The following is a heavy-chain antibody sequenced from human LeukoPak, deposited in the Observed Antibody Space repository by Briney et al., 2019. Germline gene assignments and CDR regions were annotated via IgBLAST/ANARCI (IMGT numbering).Heavy chain of an antibody. Sequence: RTSETLSLTCTVSGGSISSYYWSWIRQPPGKGLEWIGYIYYSGSTNYNPSPRSRVTISVDTSKNQFSLKLSSVTAADTAVYYCARKGLTYYYDSSELSGAFDIWGQGTMVTVSS. CDR3: ARKGLTYYYDSSELSGAFDI. D-gene: IGHD3-22*01. J-gene: IGHJ3*02. CDR2: IYYSGST. V-gene: IGHV4-59*08. CDR1: GGSISSYY.